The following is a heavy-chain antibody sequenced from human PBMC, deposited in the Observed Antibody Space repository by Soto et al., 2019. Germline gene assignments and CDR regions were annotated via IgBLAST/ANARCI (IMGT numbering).Heavy chain of an antibody. V-gene: IGHV3-48*03. D-gene: IGHD3-22*01. CDR1: GFTFSTSE. CDR3: ERWEVVTGLDY. J-gene: IGHJ4*02. Sequence: GWSLRLSCAASGFTFSTSEMSWVRQAPGQGLEWVSHISSSGTTTYYADSVKGRFTISRDNANHSLYLQMNSLRVADTAVYYYERWEVVTGLDYWGQGTLGSFAS. CDR2: ISSSGTTT.